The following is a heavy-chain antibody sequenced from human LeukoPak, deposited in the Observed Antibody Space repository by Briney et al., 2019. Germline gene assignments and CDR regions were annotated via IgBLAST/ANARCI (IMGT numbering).Heavy chain of an antibody. J-gene: IGHJ4*02. CDR2: IYYSGST. V-gene: IGHV4-39*01. CDR3: ARHTSRYYELRY. CDR1: GGSISSSNW. Sequence: SETLSLTCAVSGGSISSSNWWSWVRQPPGKGLEWIGSIYYSGSTYYNPSLKSRVTISVDTSKNQFSLKLSSVTAADTAVYYCARHTSRYYELRYWGQGTLVTVSS. D-gene: IGHD3-22*01.